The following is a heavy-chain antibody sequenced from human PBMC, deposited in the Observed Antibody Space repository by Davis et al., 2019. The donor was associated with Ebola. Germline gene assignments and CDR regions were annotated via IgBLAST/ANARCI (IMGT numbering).Heavy chain of an antibody. CDR1: AGSISSYY. Sequence: SETLSLTCTVSAGSISSYYWSWIRQPPGKGLEWIGYTYYSGSTNYNPSLKSRVTISVDTSKNQFSLKLSSVTAADTAVYYCARDRGMIAAAGTVDYWGQGTLVTVSS. D-gene: IGHD6-13*01. V-gene: IGHV4-59*01. CDR2: TYYSGST. J-gene: IGHJ4*02. CDR3: ARDRGMIAAAGTVDY.